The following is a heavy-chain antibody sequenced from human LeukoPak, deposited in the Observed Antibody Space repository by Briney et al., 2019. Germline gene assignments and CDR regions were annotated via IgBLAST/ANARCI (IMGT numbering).Heavy chain of an antibody. D-gene: IGHD2/OR15-2a*01. CDR2: ISGSGGST. J-gene: IGHJ4*02. CDR3: RYFLPHFDY. V-gene: IGHV3-23*01. CDR1: GFTFSNYA. Sequence: GGSLRLSCAAPGFTFSNYAMNWVRQAPGKGLEWVSTISGSGGSTNYADSVKGRFTISRDNSKNTLYLQMNSLRAEDTAVYYCRYFLPHFDYWGQGTLVTVSS.